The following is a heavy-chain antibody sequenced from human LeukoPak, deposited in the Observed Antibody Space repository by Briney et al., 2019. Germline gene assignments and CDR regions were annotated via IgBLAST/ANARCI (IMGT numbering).Heavy chain of an antibody. CDR1: GFTFSSYW. V-gene: IGHV3-7*03. Sequence: GGSLRLSCAASGFTFSSYWMSWVRQAPGKGLEWVANIKQDGSEKYYVDSVKGRFTISRDNAKNSLYLQMNSLRAEDTAVYYYAKVDSSDWYEGGYFDYWGQGTLVTVSS. D-gene: IGHD6-19*01. CDR3: AKVDSSDWYEGGYFDY. J-gene: IGHJ4*02. CDR2: IKQDGSEK.